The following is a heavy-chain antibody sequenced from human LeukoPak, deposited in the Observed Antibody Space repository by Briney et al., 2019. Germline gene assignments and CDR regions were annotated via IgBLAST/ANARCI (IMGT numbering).Heavy chain of an antibody. CDR1: GFTFSDYY. Sequence: GGSLRLSCAASGFTFSDYYMSWIRQAPGKGLEWVSYISSSSSYTNYADSVKGRFTISRDNAKSSLYLQMNSLRAEDTAVYYCASTLVGAIDYWGQGTLVTVSS. D-gene: IGHD1-26*01. J-gene: IGHJ4*02. CDR3: ASTLVGAIDY. CDR2: ISSSSSYT. V-gene: IGHV3-11*06.